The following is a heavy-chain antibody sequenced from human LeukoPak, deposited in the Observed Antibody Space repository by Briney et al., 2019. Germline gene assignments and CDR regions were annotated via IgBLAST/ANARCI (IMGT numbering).Heavy chain of an antibody. V-gene: IGHV4-39*07. J-gene: IGHJ4*02. CDR1: GGSISSSSYY. CDR3: ARRPTYYYGSGSYFGY. CDR2: IYYSGST. Sequence: SETLSLTCTVSGGSISSSSYYWGWIRQPPGKGLEWIGSIYYSGSTYYNPSLKSRVTISVDTSKNQFSLKLSSVTAADTAVYYCARRPTYYYGSGSYFGYWGQGTLVTVSS. D-gene: IGHD3-10*01.